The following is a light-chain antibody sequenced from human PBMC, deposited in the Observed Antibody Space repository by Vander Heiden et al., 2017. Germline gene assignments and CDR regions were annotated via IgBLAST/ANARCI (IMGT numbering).Light chain of an antibody. CDR3: SAWDDSLNGRVV. J-gene: IGLJ2*01. Sequence: QSVLTQPPSASRTPGQRVTISCSGSSSNIGSNNVNWYQQVPGTAPKILIYRNNQRTAGVPDRFSGSKSGTSASLAISGLQSEDEADYFCSAWDDSLNGRVVFGGGTKLTVL. CDR1: SSNIGSNN. CDR2: RNN. V-gene: IGLV1-44*01.